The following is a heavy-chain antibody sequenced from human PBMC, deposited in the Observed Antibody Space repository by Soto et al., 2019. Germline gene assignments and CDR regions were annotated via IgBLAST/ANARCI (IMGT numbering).Heavy chain of an antibody. CDR3: AKATATGGGAFDI. D-gene: IGHD2-8*02. V-gene: IGHV3-23*01. CDR1: GFICSSYD. J-gene: IGHJ3*02. CDR2: ILSGGRT. Sequence: GVTLRLPCSASGFICSSYDMSRVRQAPANGMARVSTILSGGRTFYVDSVKGRFTISRDRSQNTVYRQMNSLTAGATALYYCAKATATGGGAFDICGQGTMVTVSS.